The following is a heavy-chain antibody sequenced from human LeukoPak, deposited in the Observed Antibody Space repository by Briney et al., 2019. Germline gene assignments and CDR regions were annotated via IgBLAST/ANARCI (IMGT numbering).Heavy chain of an antibody. V-gene: IGHV4-34*01. J-gene: IGHJ4*02. CDR1: GGSFSGYY. CDR3: ARRELRVDY. Sequence: SVTLSLTCAVYGGSFSGYYWSWIRQPPGKGLEWIGEINHSGSTNYNPSLKSRVTISVDTSKNQFSLKLSSVTAADTAVYYCARRELRVDYWGQGTLVTVSS. CDR2: INHSGST.